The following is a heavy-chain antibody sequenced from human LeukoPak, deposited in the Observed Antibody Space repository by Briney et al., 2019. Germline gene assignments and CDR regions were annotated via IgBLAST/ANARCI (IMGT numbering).Heavy chain of an antibody. CDR3: AETNTQDWFDP. Sequence: PSETLSLTCRVSGVSISSTSYYCGWICQPPGKGLEWIASIYHSGETFYNPSLESRVAISVDTSNKEVFLDLYSVTAADTAMYYCAETNTQDWFDPWGRGTLVTVSS. J-gene: IGHJ5*02. CDR1: GVSISSTSYY. V-gene: IGHV4-39*07. D-gene: IGHD2-8*01. CDR2: IYHSGET.